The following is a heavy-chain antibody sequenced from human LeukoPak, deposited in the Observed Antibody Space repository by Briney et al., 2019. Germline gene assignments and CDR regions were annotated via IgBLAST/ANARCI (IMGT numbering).Heavy chain of an antibody. D-gene: IGHD2-21*01. Sequence: GGSLRLSCAASGFIFSTYSMSWVRQAPGKGLEWVSYISSTRSAEYYADSVEGRFTISRDNAKNPVYLQMNSLRDEDTAVYYCARDWSYSFGYWGQGTLVTVSS. CDR2: ISSTRSAE. V-gene: IGHV3-48*02. J-gene: IGHJ4*02. CDR3: ARDWSYSFGY. CDR1: GFIFSTYS.